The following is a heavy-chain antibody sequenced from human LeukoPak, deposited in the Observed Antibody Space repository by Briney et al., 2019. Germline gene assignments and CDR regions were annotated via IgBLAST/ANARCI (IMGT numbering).Heavy chain of an antibody. Sequence: WASVKVSCKASGGTFSSYAISWVRQAPGQGLEWMGRIIPIFGIANYAQKFQGRVTITADKSTSTAYMELSSLRSEDTAVYYCARDAYSYGRTLPFDYWGQGTLVTVSS. J-gene: IGHJ4*02. CDR1: GGTFSSYA. V-gene: IGHV1-69*04. D-gene: IGHD5-18*01. CDR2: IIPIFGIA. CDR3: ARDAYSYGRTLPFDY.